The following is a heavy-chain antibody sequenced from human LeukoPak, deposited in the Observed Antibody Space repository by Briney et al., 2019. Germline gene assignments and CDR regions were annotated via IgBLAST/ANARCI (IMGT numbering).Heavy chain of an antibody. CDR1: GFTFSSYG. CDR2: IWYDGSNK. D-gene: IGHD5-18*01. Sequence: GGSLRLSCAASGFTFSSYGMHWVRQAPGKGLEWVAVIWYDGSNKHYADSVKGRFTISRDNSKNTLYLQMNSLRGEDTAVYYCAKPVSVDTAMVPCDYWGQGTLVTVSS. J-gene: IGHJ4*02. CDR3: AKPVSVDTAMVPCDY. V-gene: IGHV3-30*02.